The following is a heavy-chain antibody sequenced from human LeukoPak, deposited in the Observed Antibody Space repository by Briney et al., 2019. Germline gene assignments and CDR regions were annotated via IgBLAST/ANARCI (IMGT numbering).Heavy chain of an antibody. CDR2: INPSGGST. CDR1: GYTFTSYY. D-gene: IGHD5-24*01. CDR3: ARDLKRWLQSDALDI. V-gene: IGHV1-46*03. J-gene: IGHJ3*02. Sequence: GASVKVSCKASGYTFTSYYMHWVRQAPGQGLEWMGIINPSGGSTSYAQKFQGRVTMTRDTSTSTVYMELSSLRSEDTAVYYCARDLKRWLQSDALDIWGQGTMVTVSS.